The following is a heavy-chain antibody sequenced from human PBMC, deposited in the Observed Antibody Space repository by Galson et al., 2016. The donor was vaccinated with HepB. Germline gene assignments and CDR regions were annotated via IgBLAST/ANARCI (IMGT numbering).Heavy chain of an antibody. J-gene: IGHJ4*02. CDR2: VYRGKT. V-gene: IGHV4-39*01. D-gene: IGHD1-7*01. Sequence: ETLSLTCTVSDGSISNSGFSWGWIRQPPGKGLEWIGTVYRGKTYYNPSLGGRVTISVGMSTDLLSLKLTSLTAADTAVYYCARAGLGTKASFDYWGQGTLVAVSS. CDR3: ARAGLGTKASFDY. CDR1: DGSISNSGFS.